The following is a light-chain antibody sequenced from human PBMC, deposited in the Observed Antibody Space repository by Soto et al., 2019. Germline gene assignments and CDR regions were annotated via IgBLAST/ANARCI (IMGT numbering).Light chain of an antibody. V-gene: IGLV1-40*01. CDR1: SSNIGAGYD. CDR2: GNS. CDR3: SSYTSSYTLV. J-gene: IGLJ2*01. Sequence: QSVLTQPPSVSGAPGQRVTISCTGSSSNIGAGYDVHWYQQLPGTAPKLLIYGNSNRPSGVPDRFSGSKSGTSASLAITGLQAEDEADYYCSSYTSSYTLVFGGGTQLTVL.